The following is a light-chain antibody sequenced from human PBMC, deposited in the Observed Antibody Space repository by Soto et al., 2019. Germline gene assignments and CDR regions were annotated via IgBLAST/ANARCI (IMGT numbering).Light chain of an antibody. J-gene: IGLJ1*01. Sequence: QSVLTQPPSASGSPGQSVTISCTGTSSDVGGYKFVSWYQQHPGKAPKLIIYEVSQRPSGVPDRFSASKSDDTASLTVSGLRAEDEADYYCSSYAGSNMGVFGSGTKLTVL. CDR3: SSYAGSNMGV. CDR1: SSDVGGYKF. CDR2: EVS. V-gene: IGLV2-8*01.